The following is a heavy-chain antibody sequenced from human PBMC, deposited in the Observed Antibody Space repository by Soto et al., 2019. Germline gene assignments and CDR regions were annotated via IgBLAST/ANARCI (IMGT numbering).Heavy chain of an antibody. CDR2: ISWNSGSI. J-gene: IGHJ4*02. CDR3: AKEYYCGSGSYSD. CDR1: GFTFDDYA. V-gene: IGHV3-9*01. Sequence: EVQLVESGGGLVQPGRSLRLSCAASGFTFDDYAMHWVRQAPGKGLEWVSGISWNSGSIGYADSVKGRFTISRDNAMNSLYLQMNGLRAEDTALYYCAKEYYCGSGSYSDWGQGTLVTVSS. D-gene: IGHD3-10*01.